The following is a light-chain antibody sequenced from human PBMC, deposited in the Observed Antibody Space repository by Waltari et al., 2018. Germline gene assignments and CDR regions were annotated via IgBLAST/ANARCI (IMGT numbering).Light chain of an antibody. CDR1: SSDVGGYNY. J-gene: IGLJ3*02. CDR2: DVS. V-gene: IGLV2-11*01. Sequence: SPGQSVTISCTGTSSDVGGYNYVSWYQQHPGKAPKLMIYDVSKRPSGVPDRFSGSKSGNTASLTISGLQAEDEADYYCCSYAGSYTDWVFGGGTKLTVL. CDR3: CSYAGSYTDWV.